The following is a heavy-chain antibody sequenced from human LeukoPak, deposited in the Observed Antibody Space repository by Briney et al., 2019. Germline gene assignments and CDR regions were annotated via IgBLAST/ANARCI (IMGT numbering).Heavy chain of an antibody. J-gene: IGHJ4*02. D-gene: IGHD1-26*01. CDR3: ARDGTSIVGSLDY. Sequence: GGSLRLSSAASGFTFRDYWMNWVRQAPGKGLEWVASIKQDGSEKYYVDSVKGRFTISRDNAKNSLYLQMNSLRAEDTAVYYCARDGTSIVGSLDYWGQGTLVTVSS. CDR1: GFTFRDYW. CDR2: IKQDGSEK. V-gene: IGHV3-7*05.